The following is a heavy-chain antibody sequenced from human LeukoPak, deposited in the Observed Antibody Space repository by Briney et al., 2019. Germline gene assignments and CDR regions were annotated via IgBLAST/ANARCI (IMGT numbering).Heavy chain of an antibody. Sequence: PSETLSLTCTVSGGSISGSSYYWGWIRQPPGKGLEWIGSMYYSGSTHYNPSRNSRVSISVDTSKNQFSLKLSSVPAADTAVYYCARHRYSSSWLPSYYNYIDVWGKGTTVTVSS. CDR3: ARHRYSSSWLPSYYNYIDV. D-gene: IGHD6-13*01. J-gene: IGHJ6*03. CDR2: MYYSGST. CDR1: GGSISGSSYY. V-gene: IGHV4-39*01.